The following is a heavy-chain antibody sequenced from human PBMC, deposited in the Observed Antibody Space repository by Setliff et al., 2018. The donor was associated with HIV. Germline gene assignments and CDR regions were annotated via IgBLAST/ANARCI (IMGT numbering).Heavy chain of an antibody. V-gene: IGHV4-39*01. Sequence: SETLSLTCTVSGGSISSSSYCWGWIRQPPGKGLEWIGSIYYSGSTYYNPSLRSRVTISVDTSKNQFSLKLSPVAAADTAVYYRAVGGEDWGYFDYWGQGTLVTVSS. CDR1: GGSISSSSYC. D-gene: IGHD7-27*01. CDR2: IYYSGST. J-gene: IGHJ4*02. CDR3: AVGGEDWGYFDY.